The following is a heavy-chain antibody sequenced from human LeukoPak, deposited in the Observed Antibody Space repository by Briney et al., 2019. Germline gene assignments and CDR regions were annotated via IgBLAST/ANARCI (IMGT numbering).Heavy chain of an antibody. D-gene: IGHD3-10*01. Sequence: SQTLSLTCTVSGGSISSGDYYWSWIRQPPGKGLEWIGYIYYSGSTYYNPSLKSRVTISVDRSKNQFSLKLSSVTAADTAVYYCARQGLHYYGSGYGMDVWGQGTTVTVSS. V-gene: IGHV4-30-4*01. CDR1: GGSISSGDYY. J-gene: IGHJ6*02. CDR3: ARQGLHYYGSGYGMDV. CDR2: IYYSGST.